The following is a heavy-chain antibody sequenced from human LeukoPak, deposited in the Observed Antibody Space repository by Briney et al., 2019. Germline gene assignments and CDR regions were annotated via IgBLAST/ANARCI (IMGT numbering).Heavy chain of an antibody. CDR1: GYTFTSYD. Sequence: GASVKVSCKASGYTFTSYDINWVRQATGQGLEWMGWMNPNSGNTGYAQKFQGRVTMTRNTSISTAYMELSSLRSEDTAVYYCARGHRGGVIVIHKYYFDYWGLGTLVTVSS. J-gene: IGHJ4*02. V-gene: IGHV1-8*01. CDR2: MNPNSGNT. CDR3: ARGHRGGVIVIHKYYFDY. D-gene: IGHD3-16*02.